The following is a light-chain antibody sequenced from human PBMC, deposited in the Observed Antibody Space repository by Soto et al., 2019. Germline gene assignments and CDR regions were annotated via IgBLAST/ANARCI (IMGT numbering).Light chain of an antibody. J-gene: IGLJ1*01. CDR1: SSDVGGYNY. CDR3: SSYAGSNNGV. V-gene: IGLV2-8*01. CDR2: EVS. Sequence: QSALTQPPSASGSPGQSVTISCTGTSSDVGGYNYVSWYQQHPGKAPKLMIYEVSKRPSGVPDRFSGSKSGNTASLTVSGLXAXXXADXYCSSYAGSNNGVFGTGTKLTVL.